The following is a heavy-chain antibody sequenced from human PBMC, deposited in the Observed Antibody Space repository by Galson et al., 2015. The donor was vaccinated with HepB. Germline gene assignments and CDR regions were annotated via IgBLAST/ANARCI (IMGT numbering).Heavy chain of an antibody. V-gene: IGHV6-1*01. D-gene: IGHD6-13*01. CDR1: GDSVSSKSAT. Sequence: CAISGDSVSSKSATWNWIRQSPSRGLEWLGRTYYRSKWYFDYAASVKGRITINPDTSKNQFSLHLNSVTPEDTAVFYCARVDPGGDSWLLNYFDYWGQGSLVTVSS. CDR3: ARVDPGGDSWLLNYFDY. CDR2: TYYRSKWYF. J-gene: IGHJ4*02.